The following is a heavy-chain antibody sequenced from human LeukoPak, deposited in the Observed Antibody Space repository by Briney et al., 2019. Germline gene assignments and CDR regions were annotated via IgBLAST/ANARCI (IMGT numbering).Heavy chain of an antibody. CDR1: GGSFSGYY. V-gene: IGHV4-34*01. CDR3: ARGRGYCSGGSCYSPWDYFDY. CDR2: INHSGST. J-gene: IGHJ4*02. Sequence: KSSETLSLTCAVYGGSFSGYYWSWIRQPPGKGLEWIGEINHSGSTNYNPSLKSRVTISVDTSKNQFSLKLSSVTAADTAVYYCARGRGYCSGGSCYSPWDYFDYWGQGTLVTVSS. D-gene: IGHD2-15*01.